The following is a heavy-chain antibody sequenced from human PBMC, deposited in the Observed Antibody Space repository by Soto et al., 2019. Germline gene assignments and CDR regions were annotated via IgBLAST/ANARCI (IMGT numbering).Heavy chain of an antibody. Sequence: SETLSLTCAVYGGSFSGYYWSWIRQPPGKGLEWIGEINHSGSTNYNPSLKSRVTISVDTSKNQFSPKLSSVTAADTAVYYCASTIFGVAHDAFDIWGQGTMVTVSS. J-gene: IGHJ3*02. CDR3: ASTIFGVAHDAFDI. V-gene: IGHV4-34*01. CDR2: INHSGST. CDR1: GGSFSGYY. D-gene: IGHD3-3*01.